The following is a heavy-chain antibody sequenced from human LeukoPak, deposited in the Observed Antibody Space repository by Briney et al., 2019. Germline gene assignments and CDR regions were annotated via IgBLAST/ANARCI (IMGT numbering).Heavy chain of an antibody. CDR3: VKDFGRIRGTPDS. V-gene: IGHV3-64D*06. J-gene: IGHJ4*02. CDR1: GFVFTIYT. Sequence: GGSLRLSCSASGFVFTIYTMYWVRQAPGKGPEYLSTISGSGNGFSIYYADSVKGRFTISRDDSKSILYLQMNGLRSEDTAVYYCVKDFGRIRGTPDSWGQGTLVTVSS. CDR2: ISGSGNGFSI. D-gene: IGHD1-26*01.